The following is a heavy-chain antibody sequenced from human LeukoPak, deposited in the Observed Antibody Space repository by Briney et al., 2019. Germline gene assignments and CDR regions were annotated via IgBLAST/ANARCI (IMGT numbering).Heavy chain of an antibody. Sequence: SETLSLTCTVSGGSISSYYWSWIRQPPGKGLEWIGYIYYSGSTNYNPSLKSRVAISLDTSKNQFSLILTSVTATDTAVYYCARSELLWFGGVNSGFDYWGQGTLVSVSS. CDR3: ARSELLWFGGVNSGFDY. V-gene: IGHV4-59*01. D-gene: IGHD3-10*01. J-gene: IGHJ4*02. CDR2: IYYSGST. CDR1: GGSISSYY.